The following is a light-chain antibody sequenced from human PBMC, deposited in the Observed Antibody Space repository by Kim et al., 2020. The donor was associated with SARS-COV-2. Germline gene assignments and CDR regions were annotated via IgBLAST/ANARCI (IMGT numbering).Light chain of an antibody. J-gene: IGLJ2*01. Sequence: VTLRQKARITCGGNNIGSKKVHWYQQKPGQAHVLVIYRDNIRPSGIPERFSGSNSGNTATLTISRAQAGDEADYYCQVWDSSTVVFGGGTQLTVL. CDR3: QVWDSSTVV. CDR2: RDN. V-gene: IGLV3-9*01. CDR1: NIGSKK.